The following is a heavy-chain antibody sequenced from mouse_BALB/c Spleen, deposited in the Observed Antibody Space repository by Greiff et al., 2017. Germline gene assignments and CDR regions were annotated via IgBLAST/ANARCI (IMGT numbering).Heavy chain of an antibody. J-gene: IGHJ3*01. D-gene: IGHD2-4*01. Sequence: EVKVEESGGGLVQPGGSMKLSCVASGFTFSNYWMNWVRQSPEKGLEWVAEIRLKSNNYATHYAESVKGRFTISRDDSKSSVYLQMNNLRAEDTGIYYCTFYDYDGTGGFAYWGQGTLVTVSA. CDR2: IRLKSNNYAT. CDR3: TFYDYDGTGGFAY. CDR1: GFTFSNYW. V-gene: IGHV6-6*02.